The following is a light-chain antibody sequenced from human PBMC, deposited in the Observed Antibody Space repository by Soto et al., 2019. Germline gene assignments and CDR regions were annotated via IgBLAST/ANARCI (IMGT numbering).Light chain of an antibody. CDR2: EVS. CDR1: RSDVGYYNY. Sequence: QSALTQPPSASGSPGQSVTISCTGTRSDVGYYNYVSWYQQYPGKAPKLLIYEVSKRPSGVPDRLSGSKPGNTASLTVSGLQAADEADYYSTAYAGTEVHYVFVTGTKVSVL. CDR3: TAYAGTEVHYV. V-gene: IGLV2-8*01. J-gene: IGLJ1*01.